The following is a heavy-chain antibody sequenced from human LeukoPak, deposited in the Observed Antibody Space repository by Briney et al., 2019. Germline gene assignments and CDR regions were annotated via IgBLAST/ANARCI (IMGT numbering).Heavy chain of an antibody. CDR1: GITFSSYS. D-gene: IGHD1-26*01. Sequence: GGSLRLSCGASGITFSSYSMNWVRQAPGKGLEWVSYISSSGSTKYYADSVKGRFTISRDNARNSLYLQMNSLRAEDTAVYYCVRHIKPAGPWDGMDVWGQGTTVIVSS. CDR2: ISSSGSTK. V-gene: IGHV3-48*01. J-gene: IGHJ6*02. CDR3: VRHIKPAGPWDGMDV.